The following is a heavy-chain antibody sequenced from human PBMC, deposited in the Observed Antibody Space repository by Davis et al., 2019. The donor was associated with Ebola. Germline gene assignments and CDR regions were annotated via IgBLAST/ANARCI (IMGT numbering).Heavy chain of an antibody. CDR2: INPNSGGT. J-gene: IGHJ5*02. CDR3: ARGGRYGDYGDP. Sequence: ASVKVSCKASGYTFTSYDINWVRQAPGQGLEWMGRINPNSGGTNYAQKFQGRVTMTRDTSISTAYMELSRLRSDDTAVYYCARGGRYGDYGDPWGQGTLVTVSS. V-gene: IGHV1-2*06. CDR1: GYTFTSYD. D-gene: IGHD4-17*01.